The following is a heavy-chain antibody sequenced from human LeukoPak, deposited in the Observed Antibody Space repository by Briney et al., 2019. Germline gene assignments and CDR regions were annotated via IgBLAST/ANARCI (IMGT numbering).Heavy chain of an antibody. D-gene: IGHD5-18*01. J-gene: IGHJ4*02. Sequence: PGGSLRLSCGASGFTFSSYWMHWVRQAPGKGLVWVSRINNDGSSTSYADSVQGRFTISRDNAKNTLYLQMNSLRAEDTAVYYCARGGSGYSYGKIDYWGQGTLVTVSS. V-gene: IGHV3-74*01. CDR3: ARGGSGYSYGKIDY. CDR1: GFTFSSYW. CDR2: INNDGSST.